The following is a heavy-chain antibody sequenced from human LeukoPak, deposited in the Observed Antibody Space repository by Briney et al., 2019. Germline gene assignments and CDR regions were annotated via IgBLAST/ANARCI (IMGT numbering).Heavy chain of an antibody. CDR3: ARGRVGAGFDP. D-gene: IGHD1-26*01. CDR1: GFTFSSYS. CDR2: ISSSSSYI. Sequence: NPGGSLRLSCAASGFTFSSYSMNWVRQAPGKGLEWVSSISSSSSYIYYADSVKGRFTISRDDAKNSLYLQMNSLRAEDTAVYYCARGRVGAGFDPWGQGTLVTVSS. V-gene: IGHV3-21*01. J-gene: IGHJ5*02.